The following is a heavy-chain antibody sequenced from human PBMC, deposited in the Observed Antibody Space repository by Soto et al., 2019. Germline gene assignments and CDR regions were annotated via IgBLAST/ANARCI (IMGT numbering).Heavy chain of an antibody. Sequence: EVQLLESGGGLVQPGGSLRLSCAASGFTFSSYAMSWVRQAPGKGLEWVSAISGSVIYYADSVKGRFTVSRDDAQNSLYLQMNSLRAEDTAVYYCASDSFGVDLGYWGQGTLVTVSS. V-gene: IGHV3-23*01. CDR3: ASDSFGVDLGY. CDR1: GFTFSSYA. D-gene: IGHD2-8*01. CDR2: ISGSVI. J-gene: IGHJ4*02.